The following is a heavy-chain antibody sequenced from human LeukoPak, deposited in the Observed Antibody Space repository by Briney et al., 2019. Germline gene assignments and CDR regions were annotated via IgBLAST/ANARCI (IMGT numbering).Heavy chain of an antibody. J-gene: IGHJ6*02. CDR1: GFTFTSYD. CDR2: IWYDGSNT. CDR3: AKDRGYYDSRPIYYYGMDV. Sequence: PGGSLRLSCAASGFTFTSYDMHWVRQAPGKGLEWVALIWYDGSNTYYADSVRGRFTISRDNSKNTLYLQMNSLRAEDTAVYYCAKDRGYYDSRPIYYYGMDVWGQGTTVTVSS. D-gene: IGHD3-22*01. V-gene: IGHV3-30*02.